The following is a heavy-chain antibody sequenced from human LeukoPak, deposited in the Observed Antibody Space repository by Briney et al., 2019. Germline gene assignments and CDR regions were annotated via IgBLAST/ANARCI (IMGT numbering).Heavy chain of an antibody. J-gene: IGHJ3*02. CDR3: ARDPSSDFWRGYWLITDAFDI. V-gene: IGHV1-18*01. D-gene: IGHD3-3*01. CDR2: ISAYNGNT. CDR1: GYTFTSYG. Sequence: ASVKVSCKASGYTFTSYGISWVRQAPGQGLEGMGWISAYNGNTNYAQRLQGRVTMTTDTSTSTAYMELRSLRSDDTAVYYCARDPSSDFWRGYWLITDAFDIWGQGTMVTVSS.